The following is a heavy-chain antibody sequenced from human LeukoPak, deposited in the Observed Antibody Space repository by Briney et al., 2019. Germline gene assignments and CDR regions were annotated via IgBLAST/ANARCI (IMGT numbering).Heavy chain of an antibody. D-gene: IGHD5-18*01. V-gene: IGHV1-18*01. J-gene: IGHJ4*02. CDR3: ARGAPVDTAMPGRVDY. CDR1: GGTFSSYA. Sequence: GASVKVSCKASGGTFSSYAISWVRQAPGQGLEWMGWISAYNGNTNYAQKLQGRVTMTTDTSTSTAYMELRSLRSDDTAVYYCARGAPVDTAMPGRVDYWGQGTLVTVSS. CDR2: ISAYNGNT.